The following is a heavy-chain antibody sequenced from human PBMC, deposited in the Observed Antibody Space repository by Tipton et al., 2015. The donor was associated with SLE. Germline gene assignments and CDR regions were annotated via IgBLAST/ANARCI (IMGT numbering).Heavy chain of an antibody. CDR3: AGVVGATGAFDI. D-gene: IGHD1-26*01. CDR2: ISGSGGST. J-gene: IGHJ3*02. Sequence: SLRLSCAASGFTFSSYAMSWVRQAPGKGLEWVSAISGSGGSTYYADSVKGRFTISRDNSKNTLYLQINSLRAEDTAVYYCAGVVGATGAFDIWGQGTMVTVSS. CDR1: GFTFSSYA. V-gene: IGHV3-23*01.